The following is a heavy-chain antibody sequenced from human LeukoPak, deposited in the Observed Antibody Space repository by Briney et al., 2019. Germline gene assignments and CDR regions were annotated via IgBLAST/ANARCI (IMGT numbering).Heavy chain of an antibody. Sequence: SETLSLTCTVSGGSISSSSYYWGWIRQPLGKGLEWIGSIYYSGSTYYNPSLKSRVTISVDTSKNQFSLRLSSVTAADTAVYYCVRYNNYGYYFDYWGQGTLVTVSS. CDR1: GGSISSSSYY. CDR3: VRYNNYGYYFDY. D-gene: IGHD4-11*01. J-gene: IGHJ4*02. V-gene: IGHV4-39*01. CDR2: IYYSGST.